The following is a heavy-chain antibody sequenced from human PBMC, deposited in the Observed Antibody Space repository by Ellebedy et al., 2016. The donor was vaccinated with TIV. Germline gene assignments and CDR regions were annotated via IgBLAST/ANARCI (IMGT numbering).Heavy chain of an antibody. V-gene: IGHV1-3*01. Sequence: AASVKVSCKASGYTFTSYAMHWVRQAPGQRLEWMGWINAGTDNTKYSQKFQGRVTITRDTSASTAYMELSSLRSEDTAVYYCARASYDSSGTVNDYWGQGTLVTVSS. CDR2: INAGTDNT. J-gene: IGHJ4*02. D-gene: IGHD3-22*01. CDR1: GYTFTSYA. CDR3: ARASYDSSGTVNDY.